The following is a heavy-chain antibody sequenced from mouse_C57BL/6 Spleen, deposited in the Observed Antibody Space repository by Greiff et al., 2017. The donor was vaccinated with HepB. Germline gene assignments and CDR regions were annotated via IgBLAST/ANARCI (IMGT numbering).Heavy chain of an antibody. CDR1: GYTFTSYW. J-gene: IGHJ3*01. CDR3: ARAEGDYWFAY. CDR2: IDPSDSYT. V-gene: IGHV1-59*01. D-gene: IGHD2-4*01. Sequence: QVQLQQPGAELVRPGTSVKLSCKASGYTFTSYWMHWVKQRPGQGLEWIGVIDPSDSYTNYNQKFKGKATLTVDTSSSTAYMQLSSLTSEDSAVYYCARAEGDYWFAYWGQGTLVTVSA.